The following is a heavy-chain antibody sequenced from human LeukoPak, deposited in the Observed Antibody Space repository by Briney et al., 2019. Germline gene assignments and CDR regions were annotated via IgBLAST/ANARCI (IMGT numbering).Heavy chain of an antibody. CDR3: ARGDHYYYDSSGYYPALYYYGMDV. CDR2: INTNTGNP. V-gene: IGHV7-4-1*02. CDR1: GYTFTSYA. J-gene: IGHJ6*02. D-gene: IGHD3-22*01. Sequence: ASVKVSCKASGYTFTSYAMNWVRQAPGQGLEWMGWINTNTGNPTYAQGFTGRFVFSLDTSVSTAYLQISSLKAEDTAVYYCARGDHYYYDSSGYYPALYYYGMDVWGQGTTVTVSS.